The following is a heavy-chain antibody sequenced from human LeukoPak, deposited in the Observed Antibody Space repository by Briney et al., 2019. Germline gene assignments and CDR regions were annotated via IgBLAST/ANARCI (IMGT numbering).Heavy chain of an antibody. CDR2: IYSGGST. V-gene: IGHV3-66*01. Sequence: GGSLRLSCAVSGFTVSSNYMSWVRQTPGKGLEWVSVIYSGGSTYYADSVKGRFTISRDNSKNTLYLQMNSLRAEDTAVYYCARALWPYYFDYWGQGTLVTVSS. CDR1: GFTVSSNY. CDR3: ARALWPYYFDY. J-gene: IGHJ4*02. D-gene: IGHD2-21*01.